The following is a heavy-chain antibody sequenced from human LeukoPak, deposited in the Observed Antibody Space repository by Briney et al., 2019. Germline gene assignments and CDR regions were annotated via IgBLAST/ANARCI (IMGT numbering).Heavy chain of an antibody. J-gene: IGHJ4*02. Sequence: SETLSLTCTVSGGSISSYYWSWIRQPPGKGLEWIGYIYYSGSTNYNPSLKSRVTISVDTSKNQFSLKLSSVTAADTAVYYCAKSQQLREGQSDYWGQGTLVTVSS. CDR2: IYYSGST. CDR3: AKSQQLREGQSDY. CDR1: GGSISSYY. D-gene: IGHD6-13*01. V-gene: IGHV4-59*01.